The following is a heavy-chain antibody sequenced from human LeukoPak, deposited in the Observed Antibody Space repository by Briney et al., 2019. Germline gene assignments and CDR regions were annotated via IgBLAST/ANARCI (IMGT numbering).Heavy chain of an antibody. V-gene: IGHV1-2*06. CDR1: GYTFTGYY. J-gene: IGHJ4*02. Sequence: ASVTVSCTASGYTFTGYYMHWVRQAPGQGLEWMGRINPNSGGTNYAQKFQGRVTMTRDTSISTAYMELSRLRSDDTAVYYCVGGGTRDKFDYWGQGTLVTVSS. D-gene: IGHD1-14*01. CDR2: INPNSGGT. CDR3: VGGGTRDKFDY.